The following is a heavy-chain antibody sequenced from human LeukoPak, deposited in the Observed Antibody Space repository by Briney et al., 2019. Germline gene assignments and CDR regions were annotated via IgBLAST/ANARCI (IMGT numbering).Heavy chain of an antibody. CDR1: GFTFSSYW. D-gene: IGHD3-10*01. CDR3: ARAVVRGVIEGYFDY. V-gene: IGHV3-74*01. J-gene: IGHJ4*02. Sequence: GGSLRLSCAASGFTFSSYWMHWVRQAPGKGLVWVSRINSDGSSTSYADSVKGRFTISRDNAKNTLYLQMNSLRAEDTAVYYCARAVVRGVIEGYFDYWGQGTLVTVSS. CDR2: INSDGSST.